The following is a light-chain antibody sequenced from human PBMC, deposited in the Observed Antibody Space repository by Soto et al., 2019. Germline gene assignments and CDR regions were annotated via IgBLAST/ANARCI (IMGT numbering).Light chain of an antibody. CDR3: FSYAGGRTYV. Sequence: QSALTQPPSVSGSPGQSVTISCTGTSSDVGSYDLVSYYQQHPGKAPILMNYEGRKRPAGLSNRFCGYKSGNTASLTSSVLSADDEAYYCCFSYAGGRTYVFGTGTKLTVL. J-gene: IGLJ1*01. CDR2: EGR. CDR1: SSDVGSYDL. V-gene: IGLV2-23*01.